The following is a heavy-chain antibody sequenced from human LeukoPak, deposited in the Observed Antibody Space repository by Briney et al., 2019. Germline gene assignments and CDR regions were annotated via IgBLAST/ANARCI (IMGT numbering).Heavy chain of an antibody. J-gene: IGHJ4*02. CDR2: ISYNGINE. D-gene: IGHD6-19*01. CDR3: AKVRWDNSGWYYLDS. CDR1: GFTFTNNF. Sequence: PGGSLRLSCAASGFTFTNNFMSWVRQVPGKGLEWMAVISYNGINEYYADSVKGRFTISRDNSKSTLLLQMNSLRAEDTAVYYCAKVRWDNSGWYYLDSWGQGTLVTVSS. V-gene: IGHV3-30*18.